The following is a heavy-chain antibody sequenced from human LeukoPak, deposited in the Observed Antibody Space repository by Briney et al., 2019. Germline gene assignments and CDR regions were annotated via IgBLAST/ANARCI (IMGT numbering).Heavy chain of an antibody. Sequence: SETLSLTCTVSGGSISSYFWSWIRQPAGKGLEWIGRIYSSGSTNYNPSLKSRVTMSIDTSKNQFSLRLSSVTATDTAVYYCTRDRGDYGGPDYWGQGTLVTVSS. D-gene: IGHD4-23*01. V-gene: IGHV4-4*07. CDR1: GGSISSYF. CDR2: IYSSGST. CDR3: TRDRGDYGGPDY. J-gene: IGHJ4*02.